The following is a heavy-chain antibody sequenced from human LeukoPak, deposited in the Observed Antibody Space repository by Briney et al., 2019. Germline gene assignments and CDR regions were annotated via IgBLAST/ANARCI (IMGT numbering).Heavy chain of an antibody. Sequence: ASVKVSCKASGYTFTGYYMHWVRQAPGQGLEWMGWINPNSGGTNYAQKFQGRVTMTRDTSISTAYMELSRLRSDDTAVYYCARDSSGSCPYYYYYYMDVWGKGTTVTVSS. CDR1: GYTFTGYY. D-gene: IGHD1-26*01. CDR2: INPNSGGT. J-gene: IGHJ6*03. V-gene: IGHV1-2*02. CDR3: ARDSSGSCPYYYYYYMDV.